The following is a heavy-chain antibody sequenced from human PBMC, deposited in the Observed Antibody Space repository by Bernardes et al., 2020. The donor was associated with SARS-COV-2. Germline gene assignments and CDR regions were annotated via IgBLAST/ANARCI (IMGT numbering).Heavy chain of an antibody. CDR3: ARGELTYYYDSSGYQIDY. D-gene: IGHD3-22*01. V-gene: IGHV1-8*01. Sequence: ASVKVSCKASGYTFTSYEINWVRQATGQGLEWMGWMNPDSGITGYAQKFQGRVTMTRNTSIRTAYMELSSLRSEDTAVYYCARGELTYYYDSSGYQIDYWGQGTLVTVSS. J-gene: IGHJ4*02. CDR1: GYTFTSYE. CDR2: MNPDSGIT.